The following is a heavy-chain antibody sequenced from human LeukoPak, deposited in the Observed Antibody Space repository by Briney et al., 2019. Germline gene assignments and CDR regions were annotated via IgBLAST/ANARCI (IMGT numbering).Heavy chain of an antibody. D-gene: IGHD3-10*01. CDR3: ARSLHMVRGVNDAFDI. V-gene: IGHV4-4*07. CDR1: GGSISSYY. Sequence: PSETLSLTCTVSGGSISSYYWSWIRQPAGKGLEWIGRIYTSGSTNYNPSLKSRVTMSVDTSKNQFSLKLSSVTAADTAVYYCARSLHMVRGVNDAFDIWGQGTMVTVSS. J-gene: IGHJ3*02. CDR2: IYTSGST.